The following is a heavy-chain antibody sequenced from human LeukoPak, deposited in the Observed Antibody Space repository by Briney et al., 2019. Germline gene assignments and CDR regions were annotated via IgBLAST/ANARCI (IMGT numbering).Heavy chain of an antibody. Sequence: GGSLRLSCAASGFSFSTQEMAWVRQAPGKGLEWVSYISKDGRTIYYADSVKGRFTISRDNTRNSLFLQLSSLSADDTAFYYCARGSYTGFALYFDSWGQGTLVTISS. CDR3: ARGSYTGFALYFDS. CDR2: ISKDGRTI. CDR1: GFSFSTQE. V-gene: IGHV3-48*03. D-gene: IGHD1-1*01. J-gene: IGHJ4*02.